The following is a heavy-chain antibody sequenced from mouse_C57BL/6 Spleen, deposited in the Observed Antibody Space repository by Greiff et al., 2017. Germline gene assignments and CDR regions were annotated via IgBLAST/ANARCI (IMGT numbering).Heavy chain of an antibody. Sequence: DVKLVESEGGLVQPGSSMKLSCTASGFTFSDYYMAWVRQVPEKGLEWVANINYDGSSTYYLDSLKSRFIISRDNAKNILYLQMSSLKSEDTATYYCARGAGSWYFDVWGTGTTVTSPQ. J-gene: IGHJ1*03. V-gene: IGHV5-16*01. CDR2: INYDGSST. CDR3: ARGAGSWYFDV. CDR1: GFTFSDYY.